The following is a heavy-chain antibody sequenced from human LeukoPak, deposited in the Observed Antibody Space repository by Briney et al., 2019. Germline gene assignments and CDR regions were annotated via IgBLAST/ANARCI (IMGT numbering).Heavy chain of an antibody. J-gene: IGHJ4*02. CDR1: GGSISSTSYY. Sequence: SETLSLTCTVSGGSISSTSYYWGWIRQPPGKGLEWIGYIYYSGTTNYNPSLKSRVTISIDTSKNQFSLKLSSVTAADTAVYYCARGDHYDSGKFEIWGQGTLVTVSS. CDR3: ARGDHYDSGKFEI. V-gene: IGHV4-61*05. D-gene: IGHD3-10*01. CDR2: IYYSGTT.